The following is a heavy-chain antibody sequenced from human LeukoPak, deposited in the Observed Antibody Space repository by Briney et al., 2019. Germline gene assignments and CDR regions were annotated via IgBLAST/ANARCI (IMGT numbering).Heavy chain of an antibody. J-gene: IGHJ6*02. CDR3: ARGERTYYGSGSYRYYYYGMDV. Sequence: SETLSLTCAVYGGSFSGYYWSWIRQPPGKGLEWIGEINHSGSTNYNPSLKSRVTISVDTSKNQFSLKLSSVTAADTGVYYCARGERTYYGSGSYRYYYYGMDVWGQGTTVTVSS. D-gene: IGHD3-10*01. CDR2: INHSGST. V-gene: IGHV4-34*01. CDR1: GGSFSGYY.